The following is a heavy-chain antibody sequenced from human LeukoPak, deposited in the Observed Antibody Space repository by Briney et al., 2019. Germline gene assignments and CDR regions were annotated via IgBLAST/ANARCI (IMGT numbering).Heavy chain of an antibody. CDR2: IISSSCYT. Sequence: SGGSLRLSCAASGFTFSDYYMSWIRQAPGKGLEWVSCIISSSCYTTYADSVKGRFTLSRDNAKNSLYLQMNSLRAEDTAVYYCARTPVAGTPWLDPWAQGTLVSVSS. CDR3: ARTPVAGTPWLDP. CDR1: GFTFSDYY. V-gene: IGHV3-11*06. J-gene: IGHJ5*02. D-gene: IGHD6-19*01.